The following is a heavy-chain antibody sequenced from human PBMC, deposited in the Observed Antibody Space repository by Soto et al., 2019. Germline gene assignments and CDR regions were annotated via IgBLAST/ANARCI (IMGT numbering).Heavy chain of an antibody. CDR1: GGSISSSSSY. CDR3: ARQSEYYYASGRAAPLYGMDV. V-gene: IGHV4-39*01. CDR2: IYYSGST. J-gene: IGHJ6*02. Sequence: QLQLQESGPGLVKPSETLSLTCTVSGGSISSSSSYWGWIRQPPGKGLEWIGNIYYSGSTYNNPSLKSRVTISVDTSKNQFSLKLSSVTAADPAVYYCARQSEYYYASGRAAPLYGMDVWGQGTTVTVSS. D-gene: IGHD3-10*01.